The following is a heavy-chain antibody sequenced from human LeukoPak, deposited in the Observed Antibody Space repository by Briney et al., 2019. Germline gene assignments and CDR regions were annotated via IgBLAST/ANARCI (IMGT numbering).Heavy chain of an antibody. D-gene: IGHD3-16*02. Sequence: SQTLSLTCAISGDSVSSNSAAWNWIRQSPSRGLEWLGRTYYRSKWYNDYAVPVKSRITINPDTSKNQFSLQLNSVTPEDTAVYYCAREYPYDYIWGSYRYDLDYWGQGTLVTVSS. J-gene: IGHJ4*02. V-gene: IGHV6-1*01. CDR2: TYYRSKWYN. CDR1: GDSVSSNSAA. CDR3: AREYPYDYIWGSYRYDLDY.